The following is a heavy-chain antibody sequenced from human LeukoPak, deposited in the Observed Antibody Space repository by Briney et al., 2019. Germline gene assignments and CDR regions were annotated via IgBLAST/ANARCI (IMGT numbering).Heavy chain of an antibody. V-gene: IGHV4-39*07. CDR2: ISYSGST. D-gene: IGHD3-3*01. Sequence: SETLSLTCTVSGGSISSSSYYWGWIRQPPGKGLEWIGSISYSGSTNYNPSLKSRVTISVDTSKNQFSLKLSSVTAADTAVYYCARGYQVLRFLEWAHNYYFDYWGQGTLVTVSS. CDR1: GGSISSSSYY. CDR3: ARGYQVLRFLEWAHNYYFDY. J-gene: IGHJ4*02.